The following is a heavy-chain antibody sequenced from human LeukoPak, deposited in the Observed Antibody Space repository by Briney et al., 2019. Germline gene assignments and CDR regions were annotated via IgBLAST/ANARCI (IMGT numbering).Heavy chain of an antibody. CDR2: MNPNSGNA. CDR3: GRPLQRGSWTQRALDY. CDR1: GYTFTSYD. Sequence: ASVKVSCKASGYTFTSYDISWVRQATGQGLEWMGWMNPNSGNAGYAQRFQGRVTMTRNNSISTAYMELTSLRSGDTAVYYCGRPLQRGSWTQRALDYWGQGTLVTVSS. D-gene: IGHD3-10*01. V-gene: IGHV1-8*01. J-gene: IGHJ4*02.